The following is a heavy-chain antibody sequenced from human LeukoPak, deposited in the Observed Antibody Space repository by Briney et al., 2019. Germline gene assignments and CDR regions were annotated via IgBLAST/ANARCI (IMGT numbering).Heavy chain of an antibody. CDR2: IKSKANNYAT. J-gene: IGHJ3*01. D-gene: IGHD4-17*01. CDR1: GFSFSGSA. CDR3: MVYGDYGPDGFDV. Sequence: GGSLRLSCAASGFSFSGSAMHWVRQASGKGLEWVGRIKSKANNYATAYAASVKGRFTVSRDDSKNTAYLQMNSLKTEDTAVYYCMVYGDYGPDGFDVWGQGTMVTVSS. V-gene: IGHV3-73*01.